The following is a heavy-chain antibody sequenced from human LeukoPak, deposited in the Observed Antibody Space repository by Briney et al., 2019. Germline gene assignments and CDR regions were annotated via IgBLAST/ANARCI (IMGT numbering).Heavy chain of an antibody. CDR3: AREGGSYSSGWPPFDY. CDR1: GDSVSSNSAA. Sequence: SQTLSPTCAISGDSVSSNSAAWNWIRQSPSRGLEWLGRTYYRSKWYNDYAVSVKSRITINPDTSKDQFSLQLDSVTPEDTAVYYCAREGGSYSSGWPPFDYWGQGTLVTVSS. J-gene: IGHJ4*02. D-gene: IGHD6-19*01. V-gene: IGHV6-1*01. CDR2: TYYRSKWYN.